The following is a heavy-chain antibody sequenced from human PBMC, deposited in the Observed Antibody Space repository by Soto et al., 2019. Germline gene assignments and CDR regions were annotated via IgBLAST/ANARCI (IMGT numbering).Heavy chain of an antibody. CDR2: IIPSFGTA. D-gene: IGHD5-12*01. CDR1: GGTFSSDA. V-gene: IGHV1-69*13. Sequence: SVKVSCKASGGTFSSDAISWVRQAPGQGLEWMGGIIPSFGTASYAQKFQGRVTITADESTSTAYMELSSLRSEDTAVYYCARDRDGGYSGYDYNWFDPWGQGTLVTVSS. CDR3: ARDRDGGYSGYDYNWFDP. J-gene: IGHJ5*02.